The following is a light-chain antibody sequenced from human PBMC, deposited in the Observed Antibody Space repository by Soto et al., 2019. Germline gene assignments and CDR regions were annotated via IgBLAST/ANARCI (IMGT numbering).Light chain of an antibody. CDR2: DAS. Sequence: EIVLTQSPATLSLSPGERATLSCRASQSVSSYLAWYQQKPGRAPRLLIYDASNRATGIPARFSGGGSGTDFTLTISILEPEDFAVYYCQQRFNWPRFTFGQGTKLEIK. CDR3: QQRFNWPRFT. J-gene: IGKJ2*01. V-gene: IGKV3-11*01. CDR1: QSVSSY.